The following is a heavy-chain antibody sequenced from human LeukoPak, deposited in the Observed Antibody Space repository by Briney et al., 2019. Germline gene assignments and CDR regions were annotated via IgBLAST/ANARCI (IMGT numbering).Heavy chain of an antibody. Sequence: SETLSLTCSVSNGSISSDYWSWIRQPPGKGLEWIGNVYYTEYTNYNPSFKSRVTISQGTSKNQFSLKLTSLTAADTAIYYCARDMRRHGESGYGFDYWGQGIRVTVSS. D-gene: IGHD5-12*01. J-gene: IGHJ4*02. CDR3: ARDMRRHGESGYGFDY. V-gene: IGHV4-59*01. CDR2: VYYTEYT. CDR1: NGSISSDY.